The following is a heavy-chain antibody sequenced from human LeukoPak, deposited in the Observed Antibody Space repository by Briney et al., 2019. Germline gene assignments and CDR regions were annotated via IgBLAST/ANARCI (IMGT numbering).Heavy chain of an antibody. CDR3: ARGRSGDSSSWYYYYYGMDV. CDR1: GYTFTSYD. Sequence: ASVKVSCKASGYTFTSYDINWVRQATGQGLEWMGRMNPNSGNTGYAQKFQGRVTMTRNTSISTAYMELSSLRSEDTAVYYCARGRSGDSSSWYYYYYGMDVWGQGTTVTVSS. J-gene: IGHJ6*02. D-gene: IGHD6-13*01. CDR2: MNPNSGNT. V-gene: IGHV1-8*01.